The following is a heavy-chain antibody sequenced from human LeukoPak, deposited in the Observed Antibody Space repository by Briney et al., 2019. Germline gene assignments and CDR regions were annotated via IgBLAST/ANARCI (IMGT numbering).Heavy chain of an antibody. CDR3: ARDYTPPSSENDY. Sequence: ASVNVSCKASGYTFTSYGISWVRQAPGQGLEWMGWISAYNGNTNNAQKLQGRVTMTTDTSTSTAYMALRSLRSDDTAVYYCARDYTPPSSENDYWGQGTLVTVSS. D-gene: IGHD3-16*01. CDR1: GYTFTSYG. J-gene: IGHJ4*02. V-gene: IGHV1-18*01. CDR2: ISAYNGNT.